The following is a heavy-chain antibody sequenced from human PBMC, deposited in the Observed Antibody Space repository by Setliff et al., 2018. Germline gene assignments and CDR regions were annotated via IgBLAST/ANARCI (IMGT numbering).Heavy chain of an antibody. CDR2: IYWDDDK. Sequence: SGPTLVNPTQTLTPTCTFSGFSLSTSGVGVGWIRQPPGKALEWLALIYWDDDKRYSPSLKSRLTITKDTSKNQVVLTMTNMDPVDTATYYCAHRRGDYYDSSGYYYDYWGQGTLVTVSS. CDR3: AHRRGDYYDSSGYYYDY. J-gene: IGHJ4*02. CDR1: GFSLSTSGVG. V-gene: IGHV2-5*02. D-gene: IGHD3-22*01.